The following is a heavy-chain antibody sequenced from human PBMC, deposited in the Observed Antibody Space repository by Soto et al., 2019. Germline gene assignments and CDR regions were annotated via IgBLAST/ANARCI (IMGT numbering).Heavy chain of an antibody. CDR1: GGSISSGGYY. CDR2: IYYSGST. V-gene: IGHV4-31*03. J-gene: IGHJ4*02. Sequence: LTCTVSGGSISSGGYYWSWIRQHPGKGLEWIGYIYYSGSTYYNPSLKSRVTISVDTSKNQFSLKLSSVTAADTAVYYCARANTPYSSSWYYFDYWGQGTLVTVSS. D-gene: IGHD6-13*01. CDR3: ARANTPYSSSWYYFDY.